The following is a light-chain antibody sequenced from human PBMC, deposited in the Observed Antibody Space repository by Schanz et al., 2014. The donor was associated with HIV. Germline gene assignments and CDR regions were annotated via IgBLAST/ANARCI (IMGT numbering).Light chain of an antibody. CDR2: DNN. CDR3: GTWDSTLSAVV. J-gene: IGLJ2*01. CDR1: ALNIGHYS. V-gene: IGLV1-51*01. Sequence: QSVLTQPPSVSAAPGQRVTISCSGSALNIGHYSVSWYQQFPGTVPKLLIYDNNERPSDIPDRFSGSKTGTSATLVIIGLQTGDEADYYCGTWDSTLSAVVFGGGTKLTVL.